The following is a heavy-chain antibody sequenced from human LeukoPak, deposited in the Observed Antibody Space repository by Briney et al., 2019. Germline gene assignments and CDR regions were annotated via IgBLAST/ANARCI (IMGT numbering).Heavy chain of an antibody. CDR2: ISRGGNTI. Sequence: KPGGSLRLSCAASGFTFSDYYMNWIRQAPGKGLEWVSYISRGGNTIYYADSVKGRFTISRDNAKNSLYLQLSSLRVEDTAVYYCAREQLGPNYSDYWGQGTLVTVSS. CDR1: GFTFSDYY. V-gene: IGHV3-11*01. D-gene: IGHD1-1*01. CDR3: AREQLGPNYSDY. J-gene: IGHJ4*02.